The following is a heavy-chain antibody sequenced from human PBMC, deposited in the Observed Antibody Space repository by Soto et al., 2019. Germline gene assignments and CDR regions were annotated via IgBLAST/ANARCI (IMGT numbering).Heavy chain of an antibody. CDR1: GYTFTSYG. D-gene: IGHD6-6*01. Sequence: ASVKVSCKASGYTFTSYGISWVRQAPGQGLEWMGWISAYNGNTNYAQKLQGRVTMTTDTSTSTAYMELRSLRSDDTAVYYCSRFSFPPSSSLVGRSYYFDYWGQGTLVTVSS. V-gene: IGHV1-18*01. J-gene: IGHJ4*02. CDR2: ISAYNGNT. CDR3: SRFSFPPSSSLVGRSYYFDY.